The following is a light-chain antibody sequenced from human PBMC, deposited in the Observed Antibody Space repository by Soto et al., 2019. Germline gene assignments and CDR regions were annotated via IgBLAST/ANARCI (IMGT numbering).Light chain of an antibody. J-gene: IGKJ1*01. CDR1: QSVSSN. CDR3: QPYNNWPQT. CDR2: GAS. V-gene: IGKV3-15*01. Sequence: EIVMTQYPATLSVSPGERSTLSCMASQSVSSNLAWYQQKPGQAPRLLIYGASTRATGITARFSGSGSGTEFTLTISSLQSEDFAVYYCQPYNNWPQTVGQGTKVEIK.